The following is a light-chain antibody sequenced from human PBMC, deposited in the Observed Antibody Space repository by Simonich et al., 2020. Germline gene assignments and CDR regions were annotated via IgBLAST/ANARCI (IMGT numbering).Light chain of an antibody. CDR3: QQLNSYPWT. CDR1: QGISNY. Sequence: DIQMTQSPSAMSASGGDRVTITCRESQGISNYLAWFQQKPGKVPKRLIYAASSLQSGVPSRVSGSGSGTEFTRTISSLQPEDFATYYCQQLNSYPWTFGQGTKVEIK. V-gene: IGKV1-17*03. J-gene: IGKJ1*01. CDR2: AAS.